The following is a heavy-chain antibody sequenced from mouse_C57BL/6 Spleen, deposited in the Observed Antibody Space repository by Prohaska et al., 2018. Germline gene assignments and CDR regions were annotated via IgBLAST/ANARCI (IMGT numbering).Heavy chain of an antibody. CDR2: IWRGVST. J-gene: IGHJ1*03. Sequence: QVQLKQSGPGLVQPSQSLSITCTVSGFSLTSYGVHWVRQSPGKGLEWLGVIWRGVSTDYNAAFMSRLSITKDNSKSQVFFKMYSLQADDAAIYYCAKYSDYYGSSLYVDVWGTGTTVTVSS. CDR1: GFSLTSYG. D-gene: IGHD1-1*01. CDR3: AKYSDYYGSSLYVDV. V-gene: IGHV2-5*01.